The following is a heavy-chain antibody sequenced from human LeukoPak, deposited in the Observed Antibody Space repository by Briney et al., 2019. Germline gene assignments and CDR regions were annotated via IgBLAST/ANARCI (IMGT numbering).Heavy chain of an antibody. D-gene: IGHD3-16*01. V-gene: IGHV4-38-2*02. CDR2: IYGSGTT. J-gene: IGHJ4*02. Sequence: SETLSLTCTVSGYSISSGHFWSWIRQPPGKGLEWIGSIYGSGTTYYDPPLRSRVSISADTSKNHFSLELSSVTAADTAVYYCASVGGGSPYWGQGTLVAVSS. CDR3: ASVGGGSPY. CDR1: GYSISSGHF.